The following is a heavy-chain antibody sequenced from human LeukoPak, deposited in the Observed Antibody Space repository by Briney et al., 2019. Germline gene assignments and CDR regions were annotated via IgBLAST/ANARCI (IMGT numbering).Heavy chain of an antibody. J-gene: IGHJ4*02. CDR1: GYTLTELS. V-gene: IGHV1-24*01. Sequence: ASVKVSCKVSGYTLTELSMHWVRQAPGKGLEWMGGFDPEDGETIYAQKFQGRVTMTEDTSTDTAYMELSSLRSEDTAVYYCATVIRKGKRFDYWGQGTLVTVSS. CDR2: FDPEDGET. CDR3: ATVIRKGKRFDY.